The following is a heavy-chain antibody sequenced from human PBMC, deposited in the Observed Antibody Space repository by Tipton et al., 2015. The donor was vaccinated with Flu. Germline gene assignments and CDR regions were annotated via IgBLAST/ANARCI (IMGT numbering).Heavy chain of an antibody. J-gene: IGHJ4*02. V-gene: IGHV4-4*02. CDR2: SSHSGST. Sequence: TLSLTCTVSGDSITSNKLWSWFRQSPGKGLEWIGESSHSGSTNYNPSLKSRVTMSVDTSMNQVSLRLSSVTAADTAVYYCARVSPRRITAIAVTMVPEGYFDSWGQGTLVTVSS. CDR3: ARVSPRRITAIAVTMVPEGYFDS. D-gene: IGHD3-10*01. CDR1: GDSITSNKL.